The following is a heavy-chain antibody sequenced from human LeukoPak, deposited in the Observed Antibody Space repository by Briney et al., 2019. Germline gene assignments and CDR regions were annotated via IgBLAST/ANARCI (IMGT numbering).Heavy chain of an antibody. CDR2: IYHTGST. Sequence: SQTLSLTCDVSGGSISSGLYSWSWIRQPLGKGLEWIGYIYHTGSTYYNPSLKSRVTISVDTSKNQFSLRLSSVTAADTAVYYCARLQYCSGTSCYWFDPWGQGALVTVSS. CDR3: ARLQYCSGTSCYWFDP. V-gene: IGHV4-30-2*01. J-gene: IGHJ5*02. CDR1: GGSISSGLYS. D-gene: IGHD2-2*01.